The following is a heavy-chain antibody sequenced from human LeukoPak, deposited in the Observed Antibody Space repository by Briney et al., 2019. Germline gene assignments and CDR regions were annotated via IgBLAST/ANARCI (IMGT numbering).Heavy chain of an antibody. Sequence: GGSLRLSCAASGFTFGAYTMNWVRQAPGEGLEWVSCIFSRSESIFYADSVKGRFTISRDNAKNTLYLQMNSLRAEDTAMYYCARDDNSWFDPWGQGTLVTVSS. V-gene: IGHV3-21*01. CDR1: GFTFGAYT. CDR3: ARDDNSWFDP. D-gene: IGHD3-22*01. J-gene: IGHJ5*02. CDR2: IFSRSESI.